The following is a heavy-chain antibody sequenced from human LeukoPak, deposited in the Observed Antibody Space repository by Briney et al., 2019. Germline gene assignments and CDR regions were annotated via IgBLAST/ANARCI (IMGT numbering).Heavy chain of an antibody. V-gene: IGHV4-30-2*01. CDR2: IYHSGST. D-gene: IGHD4-17*01. Sequence: SETLSLTCAVSGGSISSGGYSWSWIRQPPGKGLEWIGYIYHSGSTYYNPSLKSRVTISVDRSKNQFSLKLSSVTAADTAVYYCARTSYGDYYFDYWGQGTLVTVSS. CDR3: ARTSYGDYYFDY. J-gene: IGHJ4*02. CDR1: GGSISSGGYS.